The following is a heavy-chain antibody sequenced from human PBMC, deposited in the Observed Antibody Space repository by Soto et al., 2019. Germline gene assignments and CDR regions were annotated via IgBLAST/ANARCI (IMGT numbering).Heavy chain of an antibody. J-gene: IGHJ4*02. CDR2: ITSSGSNT. Sequence: GGSLRLSCAASGFTFSGYNMSWIRQAPGKGLEWVSYITSSGSNTFDAESVKGRFTISRDNTMNLLYLQMNSLSAEDTAVYYCARRGTISSAHLFDHWGQGTLVTVSS. CDR3: ARRGTISSAHLFDH. V-gene: IGHV3-11*01. D-gene: IGHD6-6*01. CDR1: GFTFSGYN.